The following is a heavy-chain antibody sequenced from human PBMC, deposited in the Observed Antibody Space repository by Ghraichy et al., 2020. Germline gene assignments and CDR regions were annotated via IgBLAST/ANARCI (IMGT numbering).Heavy chain of an antibody. V-gene: IGHV3-23*01. D-gene: IGHD3-22*01. J-gene: IGHJ3*02. CDR2: ISGSGGST. CDR1: GFTFSSYA. Sequence: GESLNISCAASGFTFSSYAMSWVRQAPGKGLEWVSAISGSGGSTYYADSVKGRFTISRDNSKNTLYLQMNSLRAEDTAVYYCAKAGRITMIVVAPNAFDIWGQGTMVTVSS. CDR3: AKAGRITMIVVAPNAFDI.